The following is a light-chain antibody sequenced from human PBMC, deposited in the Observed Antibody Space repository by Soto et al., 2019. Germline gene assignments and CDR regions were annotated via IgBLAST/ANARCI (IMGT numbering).Light chain of an antibody. CDR1: QSVSSSF. Sequence: EIVLTQSPGTLSLSPGERATLSCRASQSVSSSFLAWYQQKVGQAPRLLIYGASSRATGIPDRFSGSGSGTDLTLTISRLETEDFAVYYCQQYGSSPRTFGQGTRLEIK. J-gene: IGKJ5*01. CDR2: GAS. V-gene: IGKV3-20*01. CDR3: QQYGSSPRT.